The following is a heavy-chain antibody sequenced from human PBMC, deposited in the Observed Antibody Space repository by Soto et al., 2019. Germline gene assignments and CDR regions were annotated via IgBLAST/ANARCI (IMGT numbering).Heavy chain of an antibody. V-gene: IGHV3-23*01. J-gene: IGHJ4*02. CDR3: AKDSLQVPATLLEYFDY. CDR1: GFTFSSYA. D-gene: IGHD2-2*01. CDR2: ISGSGGST. Sequence: EVQLLESGGGLVQPRGSLRLSCAASGFTFSSYAMSWVRQAPGKGLEWVSAISGSGGSTYYADSVKGRFTISRDNSKKTLYLQMNSLRAEDTAVYYCAKDSLQVPATLLEYFDYWGQGTLVTVSS.